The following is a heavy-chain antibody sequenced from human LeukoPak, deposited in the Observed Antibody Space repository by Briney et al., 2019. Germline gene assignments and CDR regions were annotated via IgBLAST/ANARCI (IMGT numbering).Heavy chain of an antibody. CDR3: AREYCSGGSCYFDY. V-gene: IGHV3-20*04. J-gene: IGHJ4*02. Sequence: GGSLRLSCAASGFTFDDYGMSWVRQAPGKGLEWVSGINWNSGSTHYADSVKGRFTISRDNAKNSLYLQMNSLRAEDTAVYYCAREYCSGGSCYFDYWGQGTLVTVSS. CDR1: GFTFDDYG. CDR2: INWNSGST. D-gene: IGHD2-15*01.